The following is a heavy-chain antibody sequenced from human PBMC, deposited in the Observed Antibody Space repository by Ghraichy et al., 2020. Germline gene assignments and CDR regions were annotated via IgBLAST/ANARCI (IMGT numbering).Heavy chain of an antibody. D-gene: IGHD6-13*01. CDR1: GFTFTNHW. CDR2: INQDGSDT. J-gene: IGHJ1*01. CDR3: ARGETAADQYFQH. V-gene: IGHV3-7*01. Sequence: GGSLRLSCAASGFTFTNHWINWVRQAAGKGLEWVANINQDGSDTRYVDSVKGRFTISRDNAKNSLFLQMNSLTAEDTAVYYCARGETAADQYFQHWGQGTLVPV.